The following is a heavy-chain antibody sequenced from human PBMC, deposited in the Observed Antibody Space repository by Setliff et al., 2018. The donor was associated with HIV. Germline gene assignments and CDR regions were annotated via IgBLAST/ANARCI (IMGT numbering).Heavy chain of an antibody. J-gene: IGHJ3*02. D-gene: IGHD1-26*01. CDR3: ARASVGATGLYAFEI. Sequence: SETLSLTCTVSGGSISINNYYWAWVRQPPGKGLEWIGSVHKSGNSYYKPSLKSRVTISVDTSKNQFSLRLNSVTAADTAVYYCARASVGATGLYAFEIWGQGTMVTVSS. CDR1: GGSISINNYY. CDR2: VHKSGNS. V-gene: IGHV4-39*07.